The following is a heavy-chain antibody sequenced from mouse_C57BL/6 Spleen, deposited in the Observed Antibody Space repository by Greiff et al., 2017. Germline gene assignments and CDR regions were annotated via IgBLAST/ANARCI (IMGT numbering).Heavy chain of an antibody. CDR2: IYPGSGST. J-gene: IGHJ2*02. Sequence: QVQLQQPGAELVKPGASVKMSCKASGYTFTSYWITWVKQRPGQGLEWIGDIYPGSGSTNYNEKFKSKATLTVETSSRTAYMQLSSLTSEDSAVYYCARGWDGYWGQGTSLTVSS. CDR1: GYTFTSYW. V-gene: IGHV1-55*01. CDR3: ARGWDGY. D-gene: IGHD4-1*01.